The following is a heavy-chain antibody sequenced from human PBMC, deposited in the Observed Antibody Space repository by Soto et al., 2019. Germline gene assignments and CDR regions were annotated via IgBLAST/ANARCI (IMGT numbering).Heavy chain of an antibody. Sequence: RGSLRLSCAASGFTFSSYSMNWVRQAPGKGLEWVSYISSSSSTIYYADSVKGRFTISRDNAKNSLYLQMNSLRDEDTAVYYCARAGDSSVSGYFDYWGQGTLVTVSS. CDR3: ARAGDSSVSGYFDY. D-gene: IGHD3-22*01. CDR2: ISSSSSTI. CDR1: GFTFSSYS. J-gene: IGHJ4*02. V-gene: IGHV3-48*02.